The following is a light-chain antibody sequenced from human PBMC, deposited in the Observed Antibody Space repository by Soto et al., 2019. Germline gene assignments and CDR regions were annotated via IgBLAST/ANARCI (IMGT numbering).Light chain of an antibody. V-gene: IGLV2-8*01. CDR3: SSYTTSNTRQIV. J-gene: IGLJ1*01. CDR1: SSDVGGYNY. Sequence: QSALTQPPSASGSPGQSVTISCTGTSSDVGGYNYVSWYQQHPGKAPKFMIYEVSNRPSGVSDRFSGSKSGNTASLTVSGLQAEDEADYYCSSYTTSNTRQIVFGTGTKVT. CDR2: EVS.